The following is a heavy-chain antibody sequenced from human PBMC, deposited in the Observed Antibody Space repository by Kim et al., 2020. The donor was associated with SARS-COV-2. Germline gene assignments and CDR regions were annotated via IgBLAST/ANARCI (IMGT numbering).Heavy chain of an antibody. CDR2: ISSDSSYI. D-gene: IGHD2-2*01. CDR3: ARGYYCGTASCQHNWFDP. CDR1: GFTFSSYS. V-gene: IGHV3-21*01. Sequence: GGSLRLSCAASGFTFSSYSMHWVRQAPGMGPEWVSSISSDSSYIYYANSLKGRFTISRDSAKNSLYLQMSSLRAEDTAVYYCARGYYCGTASCQHNWFDPWGQGTLVTVSS. J-gene: IGHJ5*02.